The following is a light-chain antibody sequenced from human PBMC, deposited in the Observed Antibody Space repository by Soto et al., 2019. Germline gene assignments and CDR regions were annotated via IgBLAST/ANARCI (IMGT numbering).Light chain of an antibody. CDR1: SSNIARNS. CDR3: AAWDDSLSGVV. J-gene: IGLJ2*01. V-gene: IGLV1-44*01. CDR2: DNY. Sequence: QSVVTQPPSASGTPGQRVTISCSGSSSNIARNSVNWYQQLPGTAPKLLIYDNYQRPSGVPDRFSGSKSGTSASLAISGLQSEDEADYYCAAWDDSLSGVVFGGGTKVTVL.